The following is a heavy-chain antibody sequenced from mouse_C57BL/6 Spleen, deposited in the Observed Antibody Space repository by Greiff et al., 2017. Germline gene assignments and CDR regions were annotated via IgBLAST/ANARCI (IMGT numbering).Heavy chain of an antibody. D-gene: IGHD1-1*01. J-gene: IGHJ1*03. Sequence: QVQLQQPGAELVRPGSSVKLSCKASGYTFTSYWMHWVKQRPIQGLEWIGNIDPSDSDTHYNQKFKDKATLTVDKSSSTAYMQLSSLTSEDSAVYYCALLSYYGSRYFDVWGTGTTVTVSS. CDR3: ALLSYYGSRYFDV. V-gene: IGHV1-52*01. CDR1: GYTFTSYW. CDR2: IDPSDSDT.